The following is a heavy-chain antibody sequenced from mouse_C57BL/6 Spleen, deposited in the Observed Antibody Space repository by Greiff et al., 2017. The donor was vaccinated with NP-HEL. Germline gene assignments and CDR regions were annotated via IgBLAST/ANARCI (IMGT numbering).Heavy chain of an antibody. D-gene: IGHD1-1*01. CDR2: IYPRSGNT. Sequence: VQLQQSGAELARPGASVKLSCKASGYTFTSYGISWVKQRTGQGLEWIGEIYPRSGNTYYNEKFKGKATLTADKSSSTAYMELRSLTSEDSAVYFCASVYYYGSGDYWGQGTTLTVSS. CDR1: GYTFTSYG. J-gene: IGHJ2*01. V-gene: IGHV1-81*01. CDR3: ASVYYYGSGDY.